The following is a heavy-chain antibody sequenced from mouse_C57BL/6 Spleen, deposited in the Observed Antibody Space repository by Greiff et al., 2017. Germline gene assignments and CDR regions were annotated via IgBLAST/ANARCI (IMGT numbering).Heavy chain of an antibody. D-gene: IGHD2-2*01. J-gene: IGHJ2*01. CDR1: GFTFSSYA. CDR2: ISDGGSYT. CDR3: AREPLMVTRYFDY. Sequence: DVMLVESGGGLVKPGGSLKLSCAASGFTFSSYAMSWVRQTPEKRLEWVATISDGGSYTYYPDNVKGRFTISRDNAKNNLYLQMSHLKSGDTAMYYCAREPLMVTRYFDYWGQGTTLTVSS. V-gene: IGHV5-4*01.